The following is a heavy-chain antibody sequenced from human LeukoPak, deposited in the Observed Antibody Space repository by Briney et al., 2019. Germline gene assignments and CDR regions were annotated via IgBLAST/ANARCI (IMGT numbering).Heavy chain of an antibody. CDR1: GFTFSSSY. CDR2: IYGGGST. Sequence: GGSLRLSCAASGFTFSSSYMNWVRQAPGKGLEWVSLIYGGGSTYYADSVKGRFTISRDDSKNTLYLQMNSLRAEDTAVYYCARRGDGGRSFDYWGQGTLVTVSS. D-gene: IGHD4-23*01. J-gene: IGHJ4*02. V-gene: IGHV3-53*01. CDR3: ARRGDGGRSFDY.